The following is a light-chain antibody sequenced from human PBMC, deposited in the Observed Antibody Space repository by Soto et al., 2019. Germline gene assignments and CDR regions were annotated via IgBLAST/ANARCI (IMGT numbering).Light chain of an antibody. CDR2: DAS. CDR1: QDISNY. V-gene: IGKV1-33*01. Sequence: DIWMTQSPSTLSASVGDRVTITCQASQDISNYLNWYQQKPGKAPKLLIYDASNLETGVPSRFSGSGSGTDLTFTIISRQCNFFVKDSGPLQNYSLSPLGQ. CDR3: PLQNYSLSP. J-gene: IGKJ1*01.